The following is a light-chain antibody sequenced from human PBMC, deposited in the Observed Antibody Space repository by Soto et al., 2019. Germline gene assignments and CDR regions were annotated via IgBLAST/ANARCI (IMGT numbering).Light chain of an antibody. CDR2: AAS. CDR1: QGIETY. J-gene: IGKJ5*01. Sequence: ILLTQSPSSLSASVVDRVTMTCXAIQGIETYLEWYEQKXGKAPKXXXYAASNFQSGVPSRFRGSGSGTHFTLTISSLQPEDFETYYCQQLHGYPITFGQGTRLEIK. CDR3: QQLHGYPIT. V-gene: IGKV1-9*01.